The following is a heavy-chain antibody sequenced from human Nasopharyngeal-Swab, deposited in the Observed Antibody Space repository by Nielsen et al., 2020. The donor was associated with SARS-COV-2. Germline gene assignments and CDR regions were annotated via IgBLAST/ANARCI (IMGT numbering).Heavy chain of an antibody. V-gene: IGHV3-33*05. CDR3: AREGYCSGGSCYI. Sequence: GLEWVAVISYDGSNKYYADSVKGRFTISRDNSKNTLYLQMNSLRAEDTAVYYCAREGYCSGGSCYIWGQGTMVTVSS. CDR2: ISYDGSNK. D-gene: IGHD2-15*01. J-gene: IGHJ3*02.